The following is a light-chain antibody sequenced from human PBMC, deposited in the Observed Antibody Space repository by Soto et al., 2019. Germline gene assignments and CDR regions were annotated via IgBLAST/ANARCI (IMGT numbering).Light chain of an antibody. J-gene: IGKJ1*01. V-gene: IGKV3-20*01. CDR2: GAS. CDR1: QSVRSSY. Sequence: IVLTQSPGTLSLSPGERATLSCRASQSVRSSYLAWYQQRPGQAPRLLIYGASSRATGISDRFSGSGSGTDFTLTISRLEPEDFAVYYRQQYGSSPWTFGQGTKVEIK. CDR3: QQYGSSPWT.